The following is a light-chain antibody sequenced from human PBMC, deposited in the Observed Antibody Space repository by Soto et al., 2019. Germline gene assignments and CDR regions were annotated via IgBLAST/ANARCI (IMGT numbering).Light chain of an antibody. CDR3: QQYDNWPRT. Sequence: EIVITQAPATLSVSPWERATLSCRASQLVNNNVALYQQNPGQAPRLLMFGASTRATGIPARFSGSGSGTEFTLTISSLQSEDLAVYYCQQYDNWPRTCGQGTKV. V-gene: IGKV3-15*01. J-gene: IGKJ1*01. CDR1: QLVNNN. CDR2: GAS.